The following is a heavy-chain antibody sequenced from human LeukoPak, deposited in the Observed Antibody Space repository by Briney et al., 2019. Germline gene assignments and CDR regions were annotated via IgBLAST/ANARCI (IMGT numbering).Heavy chain of an antibody. Sequence: GGSLRLSCAASGFTFSSYEMNWVRQAPGKGLEWVSYISSSGSTIYYADSVKGRFTISRDNAKNSLYLQMNSLRAEDTSLYYCARGPPGPFEWFHWFDSWGQGTLVTVSS. V-gene: IGHV3-48*03. CDR1: GFTFSSYE. CDR2: ISSSGSTI. D-gene: IGHD3-3*01. J-gene: IGHJ5*01. CDR3: ARGPPGPFEWFHWFDS.